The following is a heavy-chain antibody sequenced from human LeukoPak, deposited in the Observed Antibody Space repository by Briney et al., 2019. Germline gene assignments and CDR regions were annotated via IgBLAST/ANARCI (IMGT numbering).Heavy chain of an antibody. V-gene: IGHV1-69*13. J-gene: IGHJ3*01. CDR1: GGTFSSYD. D-gene: IGHD1-26*01. CDR3: ARARGSFPDAFDF. CDR2: ILPIFGTA. Sequence: VASVKVSCKVSGGTFSSYDINWVRQAPGQGLEWMGGILPIFGTAKYTQKFQGRVTITADESTSSVYMDLSSLMSGDTAVYYCARARGSFPDAFDFWGQGTMVIVSS.